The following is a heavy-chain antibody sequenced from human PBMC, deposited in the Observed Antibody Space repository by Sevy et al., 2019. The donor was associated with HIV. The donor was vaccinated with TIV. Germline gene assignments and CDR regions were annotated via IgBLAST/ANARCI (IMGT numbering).Heavy chain of an antibody. CDR1: GFTFGDFA. J-gene: IGHJ4*02. CDR2: IRSKAYGGTT. D-gene: IGHD1-26*01. V-gene: IGHV3-49*03. Sequence: SLRLSCTTSGFTFGDFAMSWFRQAPGEGLEWISFIRSKAYGGTTEYAPSVRGRFTMSRDDSRSVAYLQMSSLKIEDTAIYYCTRDYIGPTFDFDHWGQGTLVTVSS. CDR3: TRDYIGPTFDFDH.